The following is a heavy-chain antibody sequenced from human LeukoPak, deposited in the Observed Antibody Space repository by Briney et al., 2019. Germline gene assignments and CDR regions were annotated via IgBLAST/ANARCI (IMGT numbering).Heavy chain of an antibody. Sequence: GSLRLSCAASGFTFTDYWMSWVRQAPGKGLEWVANIKRDGSEKYYVDSVKGRFTISRDNAKNSLYLQMNSLRTDDTAVYYCARGRGSWYGVYFDYWGQGTLVTVSS. V-gene: IGHV3-7*01. J-gene: IGHJ4*02. CDR1: GFTFTDYW. CDR2: IKRDGSEK. CDR3: ARGRGSWYGVYFDY. D-gene: IGHD6-13*01.